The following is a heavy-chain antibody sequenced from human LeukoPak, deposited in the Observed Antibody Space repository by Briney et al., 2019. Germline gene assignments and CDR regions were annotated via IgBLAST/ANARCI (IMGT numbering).Heavy chain of an antibody. CDR2: IDHSGNT. J-gene: IGHJ4*02. CDR3: ARHGSTFGGN. D-gene: IGHD3-10*01. V-gene: IGHV4-34*01. CDR1: GGSFSGHY. Sequence: PSETLSLTCAVSGGSFSGHYWSWIRQSPGEGLEWIGEIDHSGNTNYNPSLKGRLTISVDTSKSQFSLRLSSVTAADTAVYYCARHGSTFGGNWGQGTLVTVSS.